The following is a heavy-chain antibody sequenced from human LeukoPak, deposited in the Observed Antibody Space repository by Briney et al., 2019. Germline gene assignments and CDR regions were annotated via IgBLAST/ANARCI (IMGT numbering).Heavy chain of an antibody. D-gene: IGHD1-26*01. J-gene: IGHJ4*02. CDR2: MNPNSGNT. V-gene: IGHV1-8*03. CDR1: GYSFTSYY. Sequence: ASVKVSCKASGYSFTSYYMHCVRQATGQGLEWMGWMNPNSGNTGYAQKFQGRVTIARNTSISTAYMELSSLRSEDTAVYYCARGAGYEGSYIVSFADYWGQGTLVTVSS. CDR3: ARGAGYEGSYIVSFADY.